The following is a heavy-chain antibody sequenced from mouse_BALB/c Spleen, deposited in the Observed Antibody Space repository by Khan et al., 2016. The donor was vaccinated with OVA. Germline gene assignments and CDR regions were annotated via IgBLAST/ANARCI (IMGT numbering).Heavy chain of an antibody. Sequence: EVQLQQSGPELVKPGASVKISCKTSGYTFTEYTLHWVKQSHGKSLEWIGVINPKNGVTSYNQKFKSKATLTVDKSSSPAYLEFRSLTSEDSAVYCGARDEGRYWGQGTPVTVSS. CDR1: GYTFTEYT. CDR3: ARDEGRY. V-gene: IGHV1-18*01. CDR2: INPKNGVT. J-gene: IGHJ4*01. D-gene: IGHD3-3*01.